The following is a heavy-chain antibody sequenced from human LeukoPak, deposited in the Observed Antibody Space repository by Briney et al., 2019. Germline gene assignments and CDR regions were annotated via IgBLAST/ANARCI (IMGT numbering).Heavy chain of an antibody. J-gene: IGHJ6*03. CDR1: GGTFSSYA. V-gene: IGHV1-69*01. Sequence: SVKVSCKASGGTFSSYAISWVRQAPGQGLEWMGGIIPIFGTANYAQKFQGRVTITADESTGTAYMELSSLRSEDTAVYYCARDFRIAARPYYYYYMDVWGKGTTVTVSS. CDR3: ARDFRIAARPYYYYYMDV. CDR2: IIPIFGTA. D-gene: IGHD6-6*01.